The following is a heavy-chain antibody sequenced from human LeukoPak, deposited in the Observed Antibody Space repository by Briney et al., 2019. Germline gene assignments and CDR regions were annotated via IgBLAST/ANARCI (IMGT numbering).Heavy chain of an antibody. CDR1: GGSISSYY. D-gene: IGHD2-15*01. Sequence: PSETLSLTCTVSGGSISSYYWSWIRQPPGKGLEWIGYIYYSGSTNYNPSLKSRVTISVDTSKNQFSLKLSSVTAADTAVYYCARRNCNGGSCPIDYWGQGTLVTVSS. CDR3: ARRNCNGGSCPIDY. V-gene: IGHV4-59*08. CDR2: IYYSGST. J-gene: IGHJ4*02.